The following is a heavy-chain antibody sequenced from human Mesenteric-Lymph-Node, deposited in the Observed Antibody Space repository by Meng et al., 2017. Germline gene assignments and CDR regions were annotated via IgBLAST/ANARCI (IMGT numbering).Heavy chain of an antibody. V-gene: IGHV1-69*13. CDR2: IIPIFGTA. CDR3: ARGEYYYDSSGYYTVVFAY. CDR1: GGTFSSYA. J-gene: IGHJ4*02. Sequence: SVKVSCKASGGTFSSYAISWVRQAPGQGLEWMGGIIPIFGTANYAQKFQGRVTITADESTSTAHMELSSLRSEDTAVYYCARGEYYYDSSGYYTVVFAYWGQGTLVTVSS. D-gene: IGHD3-22*01.